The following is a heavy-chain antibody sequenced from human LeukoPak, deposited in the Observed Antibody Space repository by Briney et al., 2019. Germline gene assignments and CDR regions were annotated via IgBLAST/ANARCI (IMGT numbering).Heavy chain of an antibody. CDR1: EGTFGAYS. CDR3: APGRRLGELFFDY. J-gene: IGHJ4*02. Sequence: GASVKVSCKASEGTFGAYSIDWVRQAPGQGLDWVGGINPIFNILYYAQNFQGRVTITADESTNTAYLELDSLKHDGTAVYYCAPGRRLGELFFDYWGPGTLVTVSS. V-gene: IGHV1-69*13. D-gene: IGHD3-10*01. CDR2: INPIFNIL.